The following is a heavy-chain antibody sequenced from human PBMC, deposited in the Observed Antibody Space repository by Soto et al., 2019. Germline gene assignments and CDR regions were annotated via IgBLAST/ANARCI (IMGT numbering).Heavy chain of an antibody. J-gene: IGHJ4*02. CDR1: GYTFTSYG. D-gene: IGHD5-18*01. CDR3: ARAIAGGYGYTALDY. Sequence: ASVKVSCKASGYTFTSYGISWVRQAPGQGLEWMGWISAYNGNTNYAQKLQGRVTMTTDTSTSTAYMELRSLRSDDTAVYYCARAIAGGYGYTALDYWGQGTLVTVSS. CDR2: ISAYNGNT. V-gene: IGHV1-18*01.